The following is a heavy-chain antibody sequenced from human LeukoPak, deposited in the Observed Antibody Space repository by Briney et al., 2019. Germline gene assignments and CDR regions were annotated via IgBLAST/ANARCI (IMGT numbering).Heavy chain of an antibody. Sequence: GRSLRLSCAASGFTFSSYGMHWVRQAPGKGLEWVAVISYDGSNKYYADSVKGRFTISRDNSKNTLYLQMNSLRAEDTAVYYCAKQMFRGFYYYGMDVWGQGTLVTVSS. CDR3: AKQMFRGFYYYGMDV. CDR2: ISYDGSNK. CDR1: GFTFSSYG. D-gene: IGHD3-10*02. J-gene: IGHJ6*02. V-gene: IGHV3-30*18.